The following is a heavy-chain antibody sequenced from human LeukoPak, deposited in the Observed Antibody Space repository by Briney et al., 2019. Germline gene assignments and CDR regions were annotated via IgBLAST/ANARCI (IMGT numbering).Heavy chain of an antibody. CDR1: GGTFSSYA. Sequence: ASVKVSCKASGGTFSSYAISWVRQATGQGLEWMGWMNPNSGNTGYAQKFQGRVTMTRNTSISTAYMELSSLRSEDTAVYYCARVLAVGSSGYYRWGQGTLVTVSS. CDR2: MNPNSGNT. D-gene: IGHD3-22*01. J-gene: IGHJ4*02. CDR3: ARVLAVGSSGYYR. V-gene: IGHV1-8*02.